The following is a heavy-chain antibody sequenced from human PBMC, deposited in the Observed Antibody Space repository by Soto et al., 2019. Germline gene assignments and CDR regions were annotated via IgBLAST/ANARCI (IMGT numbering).Heavy chain of an antibody. CDR1: GGTFSSYA. CDR2: IIPIFGTA. CDR3: ARSALPMDKKIVVVVAATGRDYGMDV. J-gene: IGHJ6*02. Sequence: SVKVSCKASGGTFSSYAISWVRQAPGQGLEWMGGIIPIFGTANYAQKFQGRVTITADESTSTAYMELSSLRSEDTAVYYCARSALPMDKKIVVVVAATGRDYGMDVWGQGTTVTVA. D-gene: IGHD2-15*01. V-gene: IGHV1-69*13.